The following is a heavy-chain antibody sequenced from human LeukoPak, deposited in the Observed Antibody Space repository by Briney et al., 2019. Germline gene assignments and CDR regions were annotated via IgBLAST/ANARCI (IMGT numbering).Heavy chain of an antibody. J-gene: IGHJ3*02. D-gene: IGHD6-6*01. CDR1: GGTFSSYA. Sequence: GASVKVSCKASGGTFSSYAISWVRQAPGQGLEWMGWINPNSGGTNYAQKFQGRVTMTRDTSISTAYMELSRLRSDDTAVYYCARGAGQLGGLLTFDIWGQGTMVTVSS. CDR3: ARGAGQLGGLLTFDI. V-gene: IGHV1-2*02. CDR2: INPNSGGT.